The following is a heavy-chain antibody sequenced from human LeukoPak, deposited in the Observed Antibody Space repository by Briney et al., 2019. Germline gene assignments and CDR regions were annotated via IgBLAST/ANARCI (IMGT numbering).Heavy chain of an antibody. V-gene: IGHV1-2*02. Sequence: ASVKVSCKASGYTFTGYYMHRVRQAPGQGLEWMGWINPNSGGTNYAQKFQGRVTMTRDTSISTAYMELSRLRSDDTAVYYCARGMYYDILTGYDRWGQGTLVTVSS. CDR3: ARGMYYDILTGYDR. D-gene: IGHD3-9*01. CDR1: GYTFTGYY. CDR2: INPNSGGT. J-gene: IGHJ4*02.